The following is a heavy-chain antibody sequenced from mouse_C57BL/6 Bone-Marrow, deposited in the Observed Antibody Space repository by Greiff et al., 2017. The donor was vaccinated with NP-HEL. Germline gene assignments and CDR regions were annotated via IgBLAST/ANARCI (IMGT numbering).Heavy chain of an antibody. V-gene: IGHV5-16*01. CDR3: AREGSFYYGSSYLYWYFDV. J-gene: IGHJ1*03. CDR1: GFTFSDYY. D-gene: IGHD1-1*01. CDR2: INYDGSST. Sequence: EVQLVESEGGLVQPGSSMKLSCTASGFTFSDYYMAWVRQVPEKGLEWVANINYDGSSTYYLDSLKSRFIISRDNAKNILYLQMSSLKSEDTATYYCAREGSFYYGSSYLYWYFDVWGTGTTVTVSS.